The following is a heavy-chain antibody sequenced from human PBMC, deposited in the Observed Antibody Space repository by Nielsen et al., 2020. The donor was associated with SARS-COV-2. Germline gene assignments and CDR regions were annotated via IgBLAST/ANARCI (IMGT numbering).Heavy chain of an antibody. J-gene: IGHJ3*02. V-gene: IGHV4-4*02. CDR3: ARAPDYDILTGDYPDAFDI. D-gene: IGHD3-9*01. CDR1: GDSVSSNDW. Sequence: SETLSLTCAVSGDSVSSNDWWTWVRQSPGKGLEWIGEINHSGSTNYNPSLKSRVTISVDTSKNQFSLKLSSVTAADTAVYYCARAPDYDILTGDYPDAFDIWGQGTKVTVSS. CDR2: INHSGST.